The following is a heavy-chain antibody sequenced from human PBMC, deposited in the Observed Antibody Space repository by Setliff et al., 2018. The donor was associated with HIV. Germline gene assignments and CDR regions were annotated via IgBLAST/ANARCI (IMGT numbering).Heavy chain of an antibody. D-gene: IGHD6-19*01. CDR3: ARDGGALAGTSNEYDY. Sequence: GESLRLSCAASGFTVSINYMSWVRQAPGKGLEWVSVIYKDGRTYYADSVKGRFTISRDKSRNTVYFQMNSLRVDDTAIYYCARDGGALAGTSNEYDYWGQGTLVTVSS. V-gene: IGHV3-53*01. CDR2: IYKDGRT. J-gene: IGHJ4*02. CDR1: GFTVSINY.